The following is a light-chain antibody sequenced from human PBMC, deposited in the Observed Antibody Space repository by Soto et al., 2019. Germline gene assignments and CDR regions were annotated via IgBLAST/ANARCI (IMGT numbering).Light chain of an antibody. CDR1: SSDVGGYNY. J-gene: IGLJ2*01. CDR3: SSYTSSSTLVV. V-gene: IGLV2-14*01. Sequence: QSALTQAASVSGSPGQPITISCTGTSSDVGGYNYVSWYQQHPGKAPKLMIYEVSNRPSGVSNRFSGSKSGNTASLTISGLQADDGADYYCSSYTSSSTLVVFGGGTKLTVL. CDR2: EVS.